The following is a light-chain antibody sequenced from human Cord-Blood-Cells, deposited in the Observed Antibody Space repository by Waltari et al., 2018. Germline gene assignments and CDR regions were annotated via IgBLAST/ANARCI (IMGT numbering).Light chain of an antibody. Sequence: QSVLTQPPSASGTPGQRVTISCSGSSSNIGSNYVYWYQQLPGTAPKLLIYRNNQRPSRVPDRFSGSKSGTSASLAISGLRSEDEADYYCAAWDDSLSGPVWVFGGGTKLTVL. J-gene: IGLJ3*02. CDR3: AAWDDSLSGPVWV. CDR1: SSNIGSNY. CDR2: RNN. V-gene: IGLV1-47*01.